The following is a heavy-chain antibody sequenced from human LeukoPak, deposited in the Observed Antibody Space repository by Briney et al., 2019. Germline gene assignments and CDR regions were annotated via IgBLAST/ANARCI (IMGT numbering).Heavy chain of an antibody. CDR3: ARQGDSSSWVYYYHGMDV. J-gene: IGHJ6*02. Sequence: GESLKISCKGSGYSFTSYWIGWVRQLPGKGLEWMGIIYPGDSDTRYSPSFQGQVTISADKSISTAYLQWSSLKASDTAMYYCARQGDSSSWVYYYHGMDVWGQGTTVTVSS. D-gene: IGHD6-13*01. V-gene: IGHV5-51*01. CDR1: GYSFTSYW. CDR2: IYPGDSDT.